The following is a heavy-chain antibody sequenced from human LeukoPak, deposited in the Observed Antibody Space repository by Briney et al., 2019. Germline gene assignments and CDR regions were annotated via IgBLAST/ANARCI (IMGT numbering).Heavy chain of an antibody. CDR1: GYSFTNYW. CDR2: IYPGDSDT. Sequence: GESLKISCKGSGYSFTNYWIGWVRQMPGKGPEWMGIIYPGDSDTKYSPSFQGQVTFSADKSITTAYLQWNSLKASDTAIYYCARQGEGGPRGYGAFDIWGQGTMVTVSS. J-gene: IGHJ3*02. D-gene: IGHD2-15*01. CDR3: ARQGEGGPRGYGAFDI. V-gene: IGHV5-51*01.